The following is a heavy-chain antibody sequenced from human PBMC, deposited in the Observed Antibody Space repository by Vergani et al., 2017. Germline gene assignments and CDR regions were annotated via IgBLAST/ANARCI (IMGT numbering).Heavy chain of an antibody. D-gene: IGHD3-10*01. V-gene: IGHV4-34*11. J-gene: IGHJ4*02. CDR2: IYYSGST. CDR1: GGSFSGYY. Sequence: QVQLQQWGAGLLKPSETLSLTCAVYGGSFSGYYWSWIRQPPGKGLEWIGYIYYSGSTNYNPSLKSRVTISVDTSKNQFSLKLSSVTAADTAVYYWARDRGGGVDYWGQGTLVTVSS. CDR3: ARDRGGGVDY.